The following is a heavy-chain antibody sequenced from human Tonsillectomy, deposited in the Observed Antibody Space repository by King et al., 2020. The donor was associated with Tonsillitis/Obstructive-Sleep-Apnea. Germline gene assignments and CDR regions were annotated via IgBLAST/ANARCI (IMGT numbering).Heavy chain of an antibody. Sequence: VQLVESGGGLIQPGGSLRLSCAASGFTVSSNYMSWVRQAPGKGLEWVSVIYSGGSTYYADSVKGRFTISRDNSKNTLYLQMNSLIAEDTAVYYCARDYYYDSSGYYLGAFDIWGQGTMVTVSS. V-gene: IGHV3-53*01. CDR3: ARDYYYDSSGYYLGAFDI. CDR1: GFTVSSNY. D-gene: IGHD3-22*01. CDR2: IYSGGST. J-gene: IGHJ3*02.